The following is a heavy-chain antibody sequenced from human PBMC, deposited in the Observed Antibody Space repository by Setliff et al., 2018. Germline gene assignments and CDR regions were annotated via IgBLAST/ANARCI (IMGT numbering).Heavy chain of an antibody. D-gene: IGHD3-10*01. CDR2: IYYSGST. CDR1: GGSFSGYY. J-gene: IGHJ4*02. Sequence: SETLSLTCAVYGGSFSGYYWSWIRQPPGKRLEWIGYIYYSGSTNSHPSLKSRVSISIDTSKNQFSLNVRSVTAADTAIYYCAKGRGEMDSWGQGILVTVSS. CDR3: AKGRGEMDS. V-gene: IGHV4-34*11.